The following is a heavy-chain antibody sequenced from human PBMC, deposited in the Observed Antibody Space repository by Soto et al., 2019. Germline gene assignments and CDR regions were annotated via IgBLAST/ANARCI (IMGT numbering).Heavy chain of an antibody. Sequence: EVQLLESGGGLVQPGGSLRLSCAASGFTFGNYAMSWVRQAPGKGLEWVSTVTGNGGSTYYADSVKGRFTISRDNSKNTLFLQMNSLRAEDTAVYYCAKTVDILTGYYDYWGQGTLVTVS. CDR2: VTGNGGST. CDR1: GFTFGNYA. V-gene: IGHV3-23*01. J-gene: IGHJ4*02. D-gene: IGHD3-9*01. CDR3: AKTVDILTGYYDY.